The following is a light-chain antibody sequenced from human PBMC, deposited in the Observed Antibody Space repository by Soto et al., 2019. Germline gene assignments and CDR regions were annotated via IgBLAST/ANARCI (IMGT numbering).Light chain of an antibody. CDR2: EVS. CDR3: SSYAGSQSWV. CDR1: NSDVGGYNY. Sequence: QSALTQPPSASGSPGQSVTISCTGTNSDVGGYNYVSWYQQHPGKVPKLLIYEVSKWPSGVPDRFSGSKSGNTASLTVSGLQADDEADYYCSSYAGSQSWVFGGGTKVTVL. V-gene: IGLV2-8*01. J-gene: IGLJ3*02.